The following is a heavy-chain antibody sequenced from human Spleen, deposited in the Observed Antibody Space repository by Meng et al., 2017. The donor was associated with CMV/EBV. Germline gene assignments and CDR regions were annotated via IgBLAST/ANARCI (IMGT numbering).Heavy chain of an antibody. J-gene: IGHJ5*02. V-gene: IGHV1-2*02. CDR2: INPNSGGT. Sequence: QASGYTFTGYYMHWVRQAPGQGLEWMGWINPNSGGTNYAQKFQGRVTMTRDTSISTAYMELSRLRSDDTAVYYCARDSSGWYNWFDPWGQGTLVTVSS. D-gene: IGHD6-19*01. CDR3: ARDSSGWYNWFDP. CDR1: GYTFTGYY.